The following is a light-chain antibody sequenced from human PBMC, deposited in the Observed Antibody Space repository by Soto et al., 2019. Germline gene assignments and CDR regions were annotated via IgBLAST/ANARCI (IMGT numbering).Light chain of an antibody. CDR3: QQYENLPT. V-gene: IGKV1-33*01. Sequence: DIQMTQSPASLSASVGDRVTITCRASQSISSYLNWYQQKPGRAPKLLIYDASNLEAGVPSRFRGSGSGTDFTFTISRLQPEDIATYYCQQYENLPTFGQGTRLEIK. J-gene: IGKJ5*01. CDR2: DAS. CDR1: QSISSY.